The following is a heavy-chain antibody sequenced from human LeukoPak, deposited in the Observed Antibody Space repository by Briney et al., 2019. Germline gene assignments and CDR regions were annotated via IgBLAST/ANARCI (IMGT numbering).Heavy chain of an antibody. V-gene: IGHV4-39*07. D-gene: IGHD6-13*01. J-gene: IGHJ4*02. CDR1: GGSISSSSYY. Sequence: SETLSLTCTVSGGSISSSSYYWGWIRQPPGKGLEWIGSIYYSGSTYYNPSLKSRVTISVDTSKNQFSLKLSSVTAADTAVYYCAKGGSSSWYLFGGFDYWGQGTLVTVSS. CDR3: AKGGSSSWYLFGGFDY. CDR2: IYYSGST.